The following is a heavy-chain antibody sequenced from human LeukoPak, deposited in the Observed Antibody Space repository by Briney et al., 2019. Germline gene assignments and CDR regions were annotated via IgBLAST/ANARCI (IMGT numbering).Heavy chain of an antibody. CDR1: GFTFSSYA. Sequence: GGSLRLSCAASGFTFSSYAMTWVRQAPGKGLEWVSAISAGGGSTYYADSVKGRFTISRDNSKNTLYLQLNNLRAEDTAVYYCAKAGGRTNHFDYWGQGTLVTVSS. D-gene: IGHD1-14*01. CDR2: ISAGGGST. V-gene: IGHV3-23*01. J-gene: IGHJ4*02. CDR3: AKAGGRTNHFDY.